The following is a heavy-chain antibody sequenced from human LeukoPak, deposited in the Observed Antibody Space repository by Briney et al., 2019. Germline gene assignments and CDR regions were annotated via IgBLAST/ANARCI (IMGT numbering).Heavy chain of an antibody. Sequence: ASVKVSCKASGYTFTSYYTHWVRQAPGQGLEWMGIIKPSGGSTLYAQKFQDRVTVTSDMSTSTVYVELSSLRSEDTAVYYCAREVPENFNFDYWGQGTLVTVSS. V-gene: IGHV1-46*01. D-gene: IGHD2/OR15-2a*01. CDR2: IKPSGGST. CDR1: GYTFTSYY. CDR3: AREVPENFNFDY. J-gene: IGHJ4*02.